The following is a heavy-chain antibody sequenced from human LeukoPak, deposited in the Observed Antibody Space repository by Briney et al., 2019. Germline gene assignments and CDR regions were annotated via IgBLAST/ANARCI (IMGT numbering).Heavy chain of an antibody. J-gene: IGHJ4*02. CDR2: IYYSGST. V-gene: IGHV4-59*01. CDR3: ARGHYRPFDY. Sequence: SGTLSLTCTVSGGSISSYYWSWIRQPPGKGLEWIGYIYYSGSTNYNPSLKSRVTISVDTSKNQFSLKLSSVTAAVTAVYYCARGHYRPFDYWGQGTLVTVSS. CDR1: GGSISSYY. D-gene: IGHD3-10*01.